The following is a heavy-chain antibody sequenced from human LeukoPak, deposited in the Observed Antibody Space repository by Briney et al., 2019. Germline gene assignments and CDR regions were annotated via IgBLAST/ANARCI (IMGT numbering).Heavy chain of an antibody. CDR2: ISYDGSNK. Sequence: GGSLRLSCAASGFTFSSYAMHWVRQAPGKGLEWVAVISYDGSNKYYADSVKGRFTISRDNSKNTLYLQMNSLGAEDTAVYYCARDLYCSGGSCYSDYFDYWGQGTLVTVSS. CDR1: GFTFSSYA. V-gene: IGHV3-30-3*01. D-gene: IGHD2-15*01. CDR3: ARDLYCSGGSCYSDYFDY. J-gene: IGHJ4*02.